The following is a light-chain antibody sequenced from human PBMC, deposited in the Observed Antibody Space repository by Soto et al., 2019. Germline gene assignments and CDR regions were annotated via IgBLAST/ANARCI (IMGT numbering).Light chain of an antibody. V-gene: IGKV1-39*01. Sequence: IQVTQSPSSLSASVGDRCTITCVASQDITNYLNWYKRTXGTAPRXXSYAASNLHSGVPSTFSASGSGTDFALNISSLQADDFGTYYCQQGFSLPWTFGQGTKVDIK. CDR1: QDITNY. CDR3: QQGFSLPWT. J-gene: IGKJ1*01. CDR2: AAS.